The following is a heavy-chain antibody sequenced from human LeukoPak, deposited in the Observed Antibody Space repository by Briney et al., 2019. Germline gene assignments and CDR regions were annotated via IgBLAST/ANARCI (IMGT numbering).Heavy chain of an antibody. CDR2: IYYSGST. J-gene: IGHJ3*02. V-gene: IGHV4-59*08. Sequence: PSETLSLTCTVSGGSISSYYWSWIRQPPGKGLEWIGYIYYSGSTNYNPSLKSRVTISVDTSKNQFSLKLSSVTAADTAVYYCARHLGDILTGYYNSLSAFDIWGQGTMVTVSS. D-gene: IGHD3-9*01. CDR1: GGSISSYY. CDR3: ARHLGDILTGYYNSLSAFDI.